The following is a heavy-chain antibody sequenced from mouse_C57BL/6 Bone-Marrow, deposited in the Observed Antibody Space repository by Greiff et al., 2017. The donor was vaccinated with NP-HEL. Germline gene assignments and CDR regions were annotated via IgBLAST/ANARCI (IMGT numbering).Heavy chain of an antibody. D-gene: IGHD1-1*01. CDR3: TSITTVSFDY. CDR1: GFNIKDDY. CDR2: IDPENGDT. Sequence: EVQLQQSGAELVRPGASVKLSCTASGFNIKDDYMHWVKQRPEQGLEWIGWIDPENGDTEYASKFQGKATITADTSSNTAYLQLSSLTSEDTAVYYCTSITTVSFDYWGQGTTRTVSS. J-gene: IGHJ2*01. V-gene: IGHV14-4*01.